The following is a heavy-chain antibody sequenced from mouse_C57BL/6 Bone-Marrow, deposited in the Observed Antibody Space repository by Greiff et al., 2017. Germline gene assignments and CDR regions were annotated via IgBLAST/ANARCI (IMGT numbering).Heavy chain of an antibody. CDR2: ISYDGSN. J-gene: IGHJ4*01. CDR1: GYSITSGYY. CDR3: ARVPIYYYGSSYAGYAMDY. D-gene: IGHD1-1*01. Sequence: VQLKPSGPGLVKPSQSLSLTCSVTGYSITSGYYWNWIRQFPGNKLEWMGYISYDGSNNYNPSLKNRISITRDTSKNQFFLKLNSVTTEDTATYYCARVPIYYYGSSYAGYAMDYWGQGTSVTVSS. V-gene: IGHV3-6*01.